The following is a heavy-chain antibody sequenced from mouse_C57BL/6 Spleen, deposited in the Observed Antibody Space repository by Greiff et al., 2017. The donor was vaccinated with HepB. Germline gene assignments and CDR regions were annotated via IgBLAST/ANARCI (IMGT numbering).Heavy chain of an antibody. D-gene: IGHD2-4*01. CDR2: ISSGGSYT. V-gene: IGHV5-6*01. CDR3: ARPPYDYDAAWFAY. J-gene: IGHJ3*01. CDR1: GFTFSSYG. Sequence: EVMLVESGGDLVKPGGSLKLSCAASGFTFSSYGMSWVRQTPDKRLEWVATISSGGSYTYYPDSVKGRFTISRDNAKNTLYLQMSSLKSEYTAMYYCARPPYDYDAAWFAYWGQGTLVTVSA.